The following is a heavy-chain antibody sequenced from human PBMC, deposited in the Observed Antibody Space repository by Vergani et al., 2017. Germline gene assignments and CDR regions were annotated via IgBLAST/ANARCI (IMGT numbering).Heavy chain of an antibody. D-gene: IGHD1-26*01. CDR3: AREGHLVGPDLDY. J-gene: IGHJ4*02. CDR1: GFTFSSYS. V-gene: IGHV3-21*01. CDR2: ISSSSSYI. Sequence: EVQLVESGGGLVKPGGSLRLSCAASGFTFSSYSMNWVRQAPGKGLEWVSSISSSSSYIYYADSVKGRFTISRDNAKNSLFLQMNSLRAEDTAVYFCAREGHLVGPDLDYWGQGTLVTVSS.